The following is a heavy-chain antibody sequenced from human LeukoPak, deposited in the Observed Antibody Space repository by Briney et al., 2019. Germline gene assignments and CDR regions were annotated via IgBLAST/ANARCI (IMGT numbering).Heavy chain of an antibody. CDR3: ARAHPWKDYDSSGPLGY. Sequence: GGSLRLSCAASGFTFSSYSMNWVRQAPGKGLEWVSSISSSSSYIYYADSVKGRFTISRDNAKNSLYLQMNSLRAEDTAVYYCARAHPWKDYDSSGPLGYWGRGTLVTVSS. CDR1: GFTFSSYS. CDR2: ISSSSSYI. V-gene: IGHV3-21*01. D-gene: IGHD3-22*01. J-gene: IGHJ4*02.